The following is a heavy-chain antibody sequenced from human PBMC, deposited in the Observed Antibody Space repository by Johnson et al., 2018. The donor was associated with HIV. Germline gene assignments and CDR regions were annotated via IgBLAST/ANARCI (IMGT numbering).Heavy chain of an antibody. CDR1: GFTFSNYA. D-gene: IGHD3-22*01. CDR2: ISYDGSNK. J-gene: IGHJ3*02. V-gene: IGHV3-30-3*01. CDR3: ARDGGSPTLVWYYYDSSGYSHHDAFDI. Sequence: QVQLVESGGGVVQPGRSLRLSCAASGFTFSNYAMHWVRQAPGKGLEWVALISYDGSNKYYADSVKGRFTISRDNSKNTLYLQMNSLRAEDTAVYYCARDGGSPTLVWYYYDSSGYSHHDAFDIWGQGTMVTVTS.